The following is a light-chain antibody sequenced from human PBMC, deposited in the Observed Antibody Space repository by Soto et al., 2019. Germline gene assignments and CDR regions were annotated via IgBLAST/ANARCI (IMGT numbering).Light chain of an antibody. CDR1: QGIGTW. J-gene: IGKJ5*01. CDR2: GAS. V-gene: IGKV1D-12*01. Sequence: DVQVTQSPSFVSASVGDTVTITCRASQGIGTWLAWYQQKPGKAPNLLIYGASNLQSGVPPRFSGSELGTHFTLTIVSLQPEDFATYFCQQTNSFPVTFGQGTRLEI. CDR3: QQTNSFPVT.